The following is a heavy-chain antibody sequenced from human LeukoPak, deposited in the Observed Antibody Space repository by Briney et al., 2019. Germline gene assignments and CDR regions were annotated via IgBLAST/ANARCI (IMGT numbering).Heavy chain of an antibody. CDR3: ARDLRSGGYDILTGSDAFDI. CDR2: ISSSGSTI. J-gene: IGHJ3*02. Sequence: PGGSLRLSCAASGFTFSSYEMNWVRQAPGKGLEWVSYISSSGSTIYYADSVKGRFTISRDNAKNSLYLQMNSLRAEDTAVYYCARDLRSGGYDILTGSDAFDIWGQGTMVTVSS. V-gene: IGHV3-48*03. D-gene: IGHD3-9*01. CDR1: GFTFSSYE.